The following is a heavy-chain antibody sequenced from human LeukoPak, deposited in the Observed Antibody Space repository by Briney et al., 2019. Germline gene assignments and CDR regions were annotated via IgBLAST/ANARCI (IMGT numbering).Heavy chain of an antibody. D-gene: IGHD3-10*01. J-gene: IGHJ4*01. CDR2: IWYDGSNK. CDR3: AREGGSGSYYNIYYFDY. CDR1: GFTFSSYG. V-gene: IGHV3-33*01. Sequence: PGRSLRLSCAASGFTFSSYGMHRVRQAPGKGLEWVAVIWYDGSNKYYADSVKGRFTISRDNSKNTLYLQMNSLRAEDTAVYYCAREGGSGSYYNIYYFDYWGQGTLVTVSS.